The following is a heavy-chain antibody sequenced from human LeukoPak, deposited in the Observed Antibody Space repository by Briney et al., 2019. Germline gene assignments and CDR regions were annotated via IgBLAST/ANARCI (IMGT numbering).Heavy chain of an antibody. J-gene: IGHJ5*02. V-gene: IGHV4-59*12. CDR3: ARDLSLAAAGHTGGWFDP. D-gene: IGHD6-13*01. CDR1: GGPLSNYH. Sequence: PSETLSLICTISGGPLSNYHGRWIPQPPGGGLEGIGYIYYSGSTNYSPSFKSRVTMSVDTSKNQFALKLSSVNAADTAVYYWARDLSLAAAGHTGGWFDPWGQGTLVTVSS. CDR2: IYYSGST.